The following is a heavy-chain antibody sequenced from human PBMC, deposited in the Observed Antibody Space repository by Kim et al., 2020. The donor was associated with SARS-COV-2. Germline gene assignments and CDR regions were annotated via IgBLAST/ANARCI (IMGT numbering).Heavy chain of an antibody. V-gene: IGHV3-30*04. CDR1: GFIFSYHA. CDR2: ISYDESNK. Sequence: GGSLRLSCAASGFIFSYHAMHWVRQAPGQGLEWVAVISYDESNKYYADSVKGRFTISRDNFKNTLFLQMDSLRAEDTAAHYCARDATIFGVVTEGYYFDYWGQGALVTVSS. J-gene: IGHJ4*02. D-gene: IGHD3-3*01. CDR3: ARDATIFGVVTEGYYFDY.